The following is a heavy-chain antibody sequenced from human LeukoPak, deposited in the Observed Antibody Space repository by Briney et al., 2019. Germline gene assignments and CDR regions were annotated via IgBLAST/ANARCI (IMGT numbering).Heavy chain of an antibody. D-gene: IGHD3-3*01. CDR2: ISYDGSNK. J-gene: IGHJ4*02. CDR3: ARVRNQKLRFLEWLPYFDY. V-gene: IGHV3-30-3*01. Sequence: GRSLRLSCAASGFTISSYAMHWVRQPPGKGLAWVAVISYDGSNKYYADSVKGRFTISRDNSKNTLYLQMNSLRAEDTAVYYCARVRNQKLRFLEWLPYFDYWGQGTLVTVSS. CDR1: GFTISSYA.